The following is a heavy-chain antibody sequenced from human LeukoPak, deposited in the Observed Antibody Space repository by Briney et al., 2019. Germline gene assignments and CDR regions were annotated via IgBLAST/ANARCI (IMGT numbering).Heavy chain of an antibody. Sequence: ASVKVSCKASGYTFTSYYMHWVRQAPGQGLEWMGIINPSGGSTSYAQKFQGRVTMTRDTSTSTVYMELSSLRSEDTAVYYCARRESGWSPRGYYYYMDVWGKGTTVTVSS. V-gene: IGHV1-46*01. CDR3: ARRESGWSPRGYYYYMDV. CDR2: INPSGGST. J-gene: IGHJ6*03. CDR1: GYTFTSYY. D-gene: IGHD6-19*01.